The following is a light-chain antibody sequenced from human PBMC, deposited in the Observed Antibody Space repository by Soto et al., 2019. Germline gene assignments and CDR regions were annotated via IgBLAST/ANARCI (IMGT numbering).Light chain of an antibody. Sequence: EIVMTQSPPTLSVSPGERATLSCRASQSVGSKLAWYQQRPGQAPRLLIYDASNRATGIPARFSGSGSGTEFTLTISSLQSEDFAVYYCQQYNNWPPTFGQGTKVDIK. CDR3: QQYNNWPPT. CDR1: QSVGSK. J-gene: IGKJ1*01. V-gene: IGKV3D-15*01. CDR2: DAS.